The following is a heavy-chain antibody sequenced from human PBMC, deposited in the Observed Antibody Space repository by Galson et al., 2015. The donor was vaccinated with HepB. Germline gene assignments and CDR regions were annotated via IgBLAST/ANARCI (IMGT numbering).Heavy chain of an antibody. CDR2: IGGSGSTT. V-gene: IGHV3-23*01. Sequence: SLRLSCAASGFIFSSSAMSWVRQAPGKGLEWVSGIGGSGSTTYYADSVKGRFTISRDNSKNTLYLQMNSLRAEDTAGYYCARPKCATVIAFDIWGQGTMATVSS. D-gene: IGHD4-17*01. J-gene: IGHJ3*02. CDR3: ARPKCATVIAFDI. CDR1: GFIFSSSA.